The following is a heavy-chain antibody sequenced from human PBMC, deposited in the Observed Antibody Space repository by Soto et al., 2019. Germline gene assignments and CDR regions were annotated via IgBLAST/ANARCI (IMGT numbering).Heavy chain of an antibody. Sequence: PGGSLRLSCAASGFTLSGYAMDWVRQAPGKGLEYVSGISTNGVGTYYANSVQGGFTISRDNSKNTVYLQMGSLRPEDMAVYYCARRARPDFYYMDVWGKGTTVTVS. CDR1: GFTLSGYA. J-gene: IGHJ6*03. V-gene: IGHV3-64*01. CDR3: ARRARPDFYYMDV. CDR2: ISTNGVGT. D-gene: IGHD6-6*01.